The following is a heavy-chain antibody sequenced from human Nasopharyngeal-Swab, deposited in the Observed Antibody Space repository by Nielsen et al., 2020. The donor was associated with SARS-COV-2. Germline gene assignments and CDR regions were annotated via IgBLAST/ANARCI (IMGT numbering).Heavy chain of an antibody. V-gene: IGHV3-23*01. CDR2: ISGSGGGK. J-gene: IGHJ4*02. CDR3: AKDKEDLRGVGSYDY. D-gene: IGHD3-10*01. CDR1: GFTLRNYD. Sequence: GGSLRLSCVGSGFTLRNYDMGWVRQTPGKGLGWVSHISGSGGGKYYTDSVKGRFTISRDNSKNTLHLHMSSLRAEDTAVYYCAKDKEDLRGVGSYDYWGQGILVTVSS.